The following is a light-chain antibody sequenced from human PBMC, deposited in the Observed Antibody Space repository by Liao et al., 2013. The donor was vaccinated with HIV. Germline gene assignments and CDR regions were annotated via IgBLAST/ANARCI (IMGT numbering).Light chain of an antibody. CDR2: YDT. V-gene: IGLV3-21*01. CDR1: NIGSKS. J-gene: IGLJ1*01. Sequence: SYELTQPPSVSVAPGKTARITCGGNNIGSKSVHWYQQKPGQAPVLVIYYDTDRPSGIPERFSGSNSGNTATLTISSVEAGDEADYYCQVWDSGSDHPYVFGTGTKVTVL. CDR3: QVWDSGSDHPYV.